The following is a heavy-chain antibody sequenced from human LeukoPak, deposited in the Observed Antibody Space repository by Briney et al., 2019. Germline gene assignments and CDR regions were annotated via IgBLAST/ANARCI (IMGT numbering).Heavy chain of an antibody. CDR1: GGSISSSRYY. V-gene: IGHV4-39*01. CDR3: ARGQEAATGRLPDWFDP. J-gene: IGHJ5*02. Sequence: SETLSLTCTVSGGSISSSRYYWVWIRQPPGKGLEWIGNIYYSGGTYYNPSLKSRVTLSVDTSKNQFSLKLTSVTAADTAVYYCARGQEAATGRLPDWFDPWGQGTLVTVSP. CDR2: IYYSGGT. D-gene: IGHD2-15*01.